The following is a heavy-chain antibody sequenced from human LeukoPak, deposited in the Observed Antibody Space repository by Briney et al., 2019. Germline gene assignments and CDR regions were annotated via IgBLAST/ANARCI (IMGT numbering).Heavy chain of an antibody. V-gene: IGHV3-7*01. CDR1: GFTFRAYW. CDR3: ARLRYTYGKNFDY. J-gene: IGHJ4*02. CDR2: INQDGSEK. D-gene: IGHD5-18*01. Sequence: HPGGSLRPSCAASGFTFRAYWMSWARQAPGKGLEWVANINQDGSEKDYVDSVKGRFTVSRDNARNSLYLQMNTLRAEDTAVYFCARLRYTYGKNFDYWGQGALVTVSS.